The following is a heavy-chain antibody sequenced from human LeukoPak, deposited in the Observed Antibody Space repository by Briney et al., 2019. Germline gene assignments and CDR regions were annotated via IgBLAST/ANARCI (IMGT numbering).Heavy chain of an antibody. CDR2: MNPNSGNT. V-gene: IGHV1-8*01. D-gene: IGHD6-13*01. CDR1: GYTFTSYD. CDR3: VRGGHSAAADDY. J-gene: IGHJ4*02. Sequence: ASVKVSCKASGYTFTSYDINWVRQATGQGLEWMGWMNPNSGNTGYAQKFQGRVTMTRNTSISTAYMELSSLRSEDTAVYYCVRGGHSAAADDYWGQGTLVTVSS.